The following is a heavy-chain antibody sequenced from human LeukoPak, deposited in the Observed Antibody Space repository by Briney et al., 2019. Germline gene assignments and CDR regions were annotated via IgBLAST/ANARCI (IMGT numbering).Heavy chain of an antibody. J-gene: IGHJ4*02. CDR3: ARRGAYYDSSGYYFLDYPYYFDY. V-gene: IGHV1-46*01. CDR1: GYTFTSYY. CDR2: INPSGGST. Sequence: GASVKVSCKASGYTFTSYYMHWVRQAPGQGLKWMGIINPSGGSTSYAQKFQGRVTMTRDTSTSTVYMELRSLRSDDTAVYYCARRGAYYDSSGYYFLDYPYYFDYWGQGTLVTVSS. D-gene: IGHD3-22*01.